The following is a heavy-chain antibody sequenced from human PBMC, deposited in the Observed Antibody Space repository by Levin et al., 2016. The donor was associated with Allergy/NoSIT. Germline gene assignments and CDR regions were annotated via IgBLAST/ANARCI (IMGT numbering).Heavy chain of an antibody. V-gene: IGHV4-61*07. CDR3: ARRPPPPYYDFWSGYSVDYYYYMDV. J-gene: IGHJ6*03. CDR2: IYYSGST. D-gene: IGHD3-3*01. Sequence: WIRQPPGKGLEWIGYIYYSGSTNYNPSLKSRVTISVDTSKNQFSLKLSSVTAADTAVYYCARRPPPPYYDFWSGYSVDYYYYMDVWGKGTTVTVSS.